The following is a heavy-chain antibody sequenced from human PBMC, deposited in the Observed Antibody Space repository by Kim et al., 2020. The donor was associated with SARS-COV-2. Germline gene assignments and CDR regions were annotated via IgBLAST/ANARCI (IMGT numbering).Heavy chain of an antibody. Sequence: GGSLRLSCTASGFTFGDYAMSWFRQAPGKGLEWVGFIRSKAYGGTTEYAASVKGRFTISRDDSKSIAYLQMNSLKTEDTAVYYCTRATTGGIAASHIGVWVQGTTVTVSS. V-gene: IGHV3-49*03. CDR2: IRSKAYGGTT. CDR1: GFTFGDYA. CDR3: TRATTGGIAASHIGV. D-gene: IGHD6-13*01. J-gene: IGHJ6*02.